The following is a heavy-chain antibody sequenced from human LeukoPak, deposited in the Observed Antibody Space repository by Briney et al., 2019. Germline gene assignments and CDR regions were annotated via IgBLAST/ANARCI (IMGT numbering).Heavy chain of an antibody. CDR3: AKGSSSGWYGDYFDN. Sequence: GGSLRLSCAASGFTFDDYAMHWVRQAPGKGLEWVSGISWNSGSIGYGDSVKGRFTTTRDNAKNSLCLQMNSLRAEDMALYYCAKGSSSGWYGDYFDNWGQGTLVTVSS. D-gene: IGHD6-19*01. J-gene: IGHJ4*02. CDR1: GFTFDDYA. V-gene: IGHV3-9*03. CDR2: ISWNSGSI.